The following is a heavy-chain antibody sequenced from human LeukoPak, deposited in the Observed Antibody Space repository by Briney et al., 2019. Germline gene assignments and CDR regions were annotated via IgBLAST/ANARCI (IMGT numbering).Heavy chain of an antibody. CDR3: ARSSYSSIG. J-gene: IGHJ4*02. CDR2: ISWNSGSI. D-gene: IGHD6-13*01. CDR1: GFTFDDYA. Sequence: GGSLRLSCAASGFTFDDYAMHWVRQAPGKGLEWVSGISWNSGSIGYADSVKGRFTISRDNAKNSLYLQMNSLRAEDTALYYCARSSYSSIGWGQGTLVTVSS. V-gene: IGHV3-9*01.